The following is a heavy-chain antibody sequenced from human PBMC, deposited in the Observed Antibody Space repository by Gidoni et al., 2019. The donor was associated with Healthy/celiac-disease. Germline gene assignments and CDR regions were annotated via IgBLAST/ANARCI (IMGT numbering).Heavy chain of an antibody. CDR2: IYYSGST. D-gene: IGHD6-13*01. Sequence: QLQLQESGPGLVKPSETLSLTCTVSGGSISSSSYYWGWIRQPPGKGLEWIGSIYYSGSTYYNPSLKSRVTISVDTSKNQFSLKLSSVTAADTAVYYCATSSIAAAGTTGYYFDYWGQGTLVTVSS. CDR1: GGSISSSSYY. V-gene: IGHV4-39*01. J-gene: IGHJ4*02. CDR3: ATSSIAAAGTTGYYFDY.